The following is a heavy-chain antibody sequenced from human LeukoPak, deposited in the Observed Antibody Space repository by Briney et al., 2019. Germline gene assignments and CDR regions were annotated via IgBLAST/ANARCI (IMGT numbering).Heavy chain of an antibody. Sequence: GSLRLSCAASGFTFSSYSMNWVRQAPGKGLEWVSSITSSSSYIYYADSVKGRFTISRDNAKNSLYLQMNSLIAEDTAVYYCARHVVAVGFDYWGQGTLVTVSS. CDR1: GFTFSSYS. CDR3: ARHVVAVGFDY. CDR2: ITSSSSYI. D-gene: IGHD3-22*01. J-gene: IGHJ4*02. V-gene: IGHV3-21*01.